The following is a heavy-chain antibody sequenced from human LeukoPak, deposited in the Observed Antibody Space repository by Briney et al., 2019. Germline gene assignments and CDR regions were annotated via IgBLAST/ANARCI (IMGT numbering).Heavy chain of an antibody. V-gene: IGHV3-33*01. CDR1: GFTFSSYG. J-gene: IGHJ4*02. CDR2: IWYDGSNK. CDR3: ARSRGYSGYDEGIDY. D-gene: IGHD5-12*01. Sequence: GRSLRLSCAASGFTFSSYGMHWVRQAPGKGLEWVAVIWYDGSNKYYADSVKGRFTISRDNSKNTLYLQMNSLRAEDTAVYYCARSRGYSGYDEGIDYWGQGTLVTVSS.